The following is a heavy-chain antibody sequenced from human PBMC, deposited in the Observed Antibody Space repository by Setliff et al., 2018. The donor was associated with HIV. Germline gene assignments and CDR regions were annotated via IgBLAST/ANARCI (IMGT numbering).Heavy chain of an antibody. Sequence: PSETLSLTCTVSGGPISSGDYYWTWIRQHPEKGLDWIGYIYHSGTTYYNPSLRSRVTISIDTSKDQFSLDLTSVTAADTGVYYCARVEAYSRGRGGFDPWGQGTLVTSPQ. D-gene: IGHD6-19*01. CDR3: ARVEAYSRGRGGFDP. CDR2: IYHSGTT. V-gene: IGHV4-31*03. CDR1: GGPISSGDYY. J-gene: IGHJ5*02.